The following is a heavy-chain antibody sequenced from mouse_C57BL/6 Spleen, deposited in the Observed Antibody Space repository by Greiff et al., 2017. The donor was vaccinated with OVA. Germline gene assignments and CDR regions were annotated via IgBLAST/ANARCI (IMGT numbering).Heavy chain of an antibody. D-gene: IGHD1-3*01. CDR2: IDPSDSYT. J-gene: IGHJ2*01. CDR1: GYTFTSYW. Sequence: VQLQQPGAELVKPGASVKLSCKASGYTFTSYWMQWVKQRPGQGLEWIGEIDPSDSYTNYNQKFKGKATLTVDTSSSAAYMQLNSLTSKESTVFYCAKSGRLDHYFDYWGQGTTLTVSS. CDR3: AKSGRLDHYFDY. V-gene: IGHV1-50*01.